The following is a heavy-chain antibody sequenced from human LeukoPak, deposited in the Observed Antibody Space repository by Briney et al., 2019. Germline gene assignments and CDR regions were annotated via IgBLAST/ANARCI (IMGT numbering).Heavy chain of an antibody. CDR3: ARLALAPDAFDI. V-gene: IGHV4-34*01. D-gene: IGHD5-12*01. Sequence: SETLSLTCAVYGGSFSGYYWSWIRQPPGKGLEWIGEINHSGSTNYNPSLKSRVTISVDTSKNQFSLKLSSVTAADTAVYYCARLALAPDAFDIWSQGTMVTVSS. CDR2: INHSGST. J-gene: IGHJ3*02. CDR1: GGSFSGYY.